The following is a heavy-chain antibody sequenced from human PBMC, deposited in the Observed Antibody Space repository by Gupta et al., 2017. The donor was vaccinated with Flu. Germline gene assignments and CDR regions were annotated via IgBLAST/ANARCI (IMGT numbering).Heavy chain of an antibody. CDR1: GGSISSGGYY. Sequence: QVQLQESGPGLAKPSQTLSLTCTVSGGSISSGGYYWSWIRQHPGKGLEWIGYIYYSGSTYYNPSLKSRVTISVDTSKNQFSLKLSSVTAADTAVYYCARGRLDSGYGMDVWGQGTTVTVSS. V-gene: IGHV4-31*03. J-gene: IGHJ6*02. D-gene: IGHD3-10*01. CDR2: IYYSGST. CDR3: ARGRLDSGYGMDV.